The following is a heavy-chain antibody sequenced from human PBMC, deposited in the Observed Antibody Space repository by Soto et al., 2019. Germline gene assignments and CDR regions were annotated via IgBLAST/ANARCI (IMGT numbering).Heavy chain of an antibody. CDR1: GFYFNNYG. D-gene: IGHD2-2*01. CDR3: AREDSIIIPAVSDF. J-gene: IGHJ4*02. Sequence: GGSLRLSCTVSGFYFNNYGINWVRQPPGKRLEWVSSVSKSDYTYYSDSVKGRFTISRDNAKNSVSLQMNSLRAEDTAVYYCAREDSIIIPAVSDFWRQGTLATVSS. V-gene: IGHV3-21*01. CDR2: VSKSDYT.